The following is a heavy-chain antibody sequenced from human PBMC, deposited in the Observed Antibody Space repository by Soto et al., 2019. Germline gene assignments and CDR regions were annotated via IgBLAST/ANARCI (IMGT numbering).Heavy chain of an antibody. CDR1: GFTFSNAW. J-gene: IGHJ4*01. V-gene: IGHV3-15*07. CDR2: VKSKTHGGKT. Sequence: GGSLRLSCAASGFTFSNAWINWVRQAPGKGLEWVGRVKSKTHGGKTDFAAPVKGRIAISRDDSKNVVYLEMNSLKTEDTSIYYCTTDSYNTSIIVRFDYWGHGTLVTGSS. D-gene: IGHD3-22*01. CDR3: TTDSYNTSIIVRFDY.